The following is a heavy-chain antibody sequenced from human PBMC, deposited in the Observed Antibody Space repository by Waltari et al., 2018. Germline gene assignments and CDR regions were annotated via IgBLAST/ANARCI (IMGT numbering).Heavy chain of an antibody. Sequence: QVQLQESGPGLVKPSGTLSLTCAVSGGSISSSNWWSWVRQPPGKGVEWIGESYHSGSTNYNPSLKRRVTISVDKSKNQFSLKLSSVTAADTAVYYCARAYYWGSFDYWGQGTLVTVSS. V-gene: IGHV4-4*02. J-gene: IGHJ4*02. CDR2: SYHSGST. CDR1: GGSISSSNW. CDR3: ARAYYWGSFDY. D-gene: IGHD3-10*01.